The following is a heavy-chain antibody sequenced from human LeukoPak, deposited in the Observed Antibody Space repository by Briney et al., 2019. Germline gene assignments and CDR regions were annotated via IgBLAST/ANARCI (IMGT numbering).Heavy chain of an antibody. D-gene: IGHD6-13*01. J-gene: IGHJ4*02. CDR1: GFTVSSNY. V-gene: IGHV3-53*01. Sequence: PGGSLRLSCAASGFTVSSNYMSWVRQAPGKGLGWVSVIYSGGSTYYADSVKGRFTISRDNSKNTLYLQMNSLRAEDTAVYYCAISSSWYRFDYWGQGTLVTVSS. CDR3: AISSSWYRFDY. CDR2: IYSGGST.